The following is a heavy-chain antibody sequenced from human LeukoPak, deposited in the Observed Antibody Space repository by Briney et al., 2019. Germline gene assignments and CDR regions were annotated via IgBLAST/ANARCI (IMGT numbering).Heavy chain of an antibody. J-gene: IGHJ6*03. CDR2: ISSSGSTI. CDR1: GFTFSSYE. D-gene: IGHD5-12*01. CDR3: ARAAVATIPYYYYYYMDV. V-gene: IGHV3-48*03. Sequence: PGGSLRLSCAASGFTFSSYEMNWVRQAPGKGLEWVSYISSSGSTIYYADSVKGRFTISRDNAKNSLYLQMNSLRAEDTAVYYCARAAVATIPYYYYYYMDVWGKGTTVTISS.